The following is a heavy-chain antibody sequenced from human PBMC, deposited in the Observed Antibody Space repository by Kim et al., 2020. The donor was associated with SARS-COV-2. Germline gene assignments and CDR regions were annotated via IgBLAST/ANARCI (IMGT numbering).Heavy chain of an antibody. J-gene: IGHJ6*02. CDR1: GFTFGDYA. Sequence: GGSLRLFCTTSGFTFGDYAMSWFRQAPGKGLEWVSYIRSKNYGGTTEYAASVKGRFSISRDDSKSTAYLQMNSLKIEDTGIYYCSRVTKILLKTYFGMEVWGQGTTVTVSS. CDR3: SRVTKILLKTYFGMEV. D-gene: IGHD2-15*01. CDR2: IRSKNYGGTT. V-gene: IGHV3-49*03.